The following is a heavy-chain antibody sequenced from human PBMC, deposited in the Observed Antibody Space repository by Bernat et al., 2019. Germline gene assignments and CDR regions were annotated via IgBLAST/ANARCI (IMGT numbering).Heavy chain of an antibody. Sequence: QVQLQESGPGLVKPSETLSLTCTVSVGSISSYYWSRIRQPPGKGLEWIGYIYYSGSTNYNPSLKSRVTISVDTSKNQFSLKLSSVTAADTAVYYCARVYGDLLDYWGQGTLVTVSS. CDR1: VGSISSYY. CDR3: ARVYGDLLDY. CDR2: IYYSGST. V-gene: IGHV4-59*01. D-gene: IGHD4-17*01. J-gene: IGHJ4*02.